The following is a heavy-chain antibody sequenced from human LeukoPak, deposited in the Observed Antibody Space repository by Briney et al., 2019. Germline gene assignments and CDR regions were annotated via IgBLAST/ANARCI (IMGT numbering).Heavy chain of an antibody. Sequence: GEPLKISCKGSGYSFTSYWIVWVRQMPGKGLEWMGIIYPGDSDTRYSPSFQGQVTISADKSISTAYLQWSSLKASDTAMYYCARRIAVAGNDAFDIWGQGTMVTVSS. J-gene: IGHJ3*02. CDR1: GYSFTSYW. CDR2: IYPGDSDT. CDR3: ARRIAVAGNDAFDI. V-gene: IGHV5-51*01. D-gene: IGHD6-19*01.